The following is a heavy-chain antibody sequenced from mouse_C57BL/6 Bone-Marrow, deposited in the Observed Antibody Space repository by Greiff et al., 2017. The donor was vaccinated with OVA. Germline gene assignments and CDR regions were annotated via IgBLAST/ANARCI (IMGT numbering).Heavy chain of an antibody. V-gene: IGHV5-9-1*02. CDR2: ISSGGDYI. Sequence: DVHLVESGEGLVKPGGSLKLSCAASGFTFSSYAMSWVRQTPEKRLEWVAYISSGGDYIYYADTVKGRFTISRDNARNTMYLQMSSLKSEDTAMYYCTRGDGLRHDYWGQGTTLTVSS. CDR3: TRGDGLRHDY. D-gene: IGHD2-4*01. J-gene: IGHJ2*01. CDR1: GFTFSSYA.